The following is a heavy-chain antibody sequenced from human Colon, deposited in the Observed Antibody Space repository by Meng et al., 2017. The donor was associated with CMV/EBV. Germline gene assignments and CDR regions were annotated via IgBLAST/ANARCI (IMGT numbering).Heavy chain of an antibody. CDR2: TSFDGRDK. J-gene: IGHJ3*02. Sequence: GESLKISCVASGFTFSAYAMHWVRQAPGKGLEWVAVTSFDGRDKFYADSVKGRFSISRDNSKRTLYLEMSSLSVEDTAVYFCARARLKQLNYGFDIWGQGTLVTVSS. CDR3: ARARLKQLNYGFDI. V-gene: IGHV3-30*04. D-gene: IGHD1-1*01. CDR1: GFTFSAYA.